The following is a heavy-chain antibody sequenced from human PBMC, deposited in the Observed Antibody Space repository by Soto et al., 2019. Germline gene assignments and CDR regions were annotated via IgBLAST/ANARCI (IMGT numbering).Heavy chain of an antibody. Sequence: QITLKESGPTLVKPTQTLTLTCTFSGFSLSTSGVGVGWIRQPPGKALEWLALIYWDDDKRYSPSLKSRLTITKYTSKNQVVLTTTNTDPVDTATYYCAHDYGSGTHWGQGTLVTVSS. CDR3: AHDYGSGTH. CDR2: IYWDDDK. V-gene: IGHV2-5*02. CDR1: GFSLSTSGVG. D-gene: IGHD3-10*01. J-gene: IGHJ4*02.